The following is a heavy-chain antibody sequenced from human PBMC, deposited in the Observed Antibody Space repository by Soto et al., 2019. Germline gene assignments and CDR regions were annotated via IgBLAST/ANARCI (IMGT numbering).Heavy chain of an antibody. D-gene: IGHD3-10*01. CDR1: GFIFSNYV. Sequence: VQLVESGGGVVQPGRSLRLSCAASGFIFSNYVMYWVRQAPGKGLEWVAFMSYDGNTKYYADSVNGRFTISRDNSNNTLYLQMNILRPDDTGLYFCAREVLWSRYFDFWGQGTRVTVSS. CDR3: AREVLWSRYFDF. V-gene: IGHV3-30-3*01. J-gene: IGHJ4*02. CDR2: MSYDGNTK.